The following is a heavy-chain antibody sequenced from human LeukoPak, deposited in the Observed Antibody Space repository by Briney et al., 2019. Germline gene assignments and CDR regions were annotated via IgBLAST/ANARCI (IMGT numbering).Heavy chain of an antibody. CDR1: GGSISSYY. D-gene: IGHD6-19*01. CDR3: ARDSGGWGSYYYYGMDV. V-gene: IGHV4-59*01. Sequence: PSETLSLTCTVSGGSISSYYWSWIRQPPGKGPEWIGYIYYSGSTNYNPSLKSRVTISVDTSKNQFSLKLSSVTAADTAVYYCARDSGGWGSYYYYGMDVWGQGTTVTVSS. J-gene: IGHJ6*02. CDR2: IYYSGST.